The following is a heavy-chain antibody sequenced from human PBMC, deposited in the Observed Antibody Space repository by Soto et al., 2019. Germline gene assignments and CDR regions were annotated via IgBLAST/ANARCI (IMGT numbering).Heavy chain of an antibody. CDR1: GFTFSSYG. Sequence: QVQLVESGGGVVQPGRSLRLSCAASGFTFSSYGMHWVRQAPGKGLEWVAVIWYDGSNKYYADSVKGRFTISRDNSKNTLYLQMNSLRAEDTAVYYCARDLTGGPTVTMGYWGQGTLVTVSS. V-gene: IGHV3-33*01. D-gene: IGHD4-4*01. J-gene: IGHJ4*02. CDR2: IWYDGSNK. CDR3: ARDLTGGPTVTMGY.